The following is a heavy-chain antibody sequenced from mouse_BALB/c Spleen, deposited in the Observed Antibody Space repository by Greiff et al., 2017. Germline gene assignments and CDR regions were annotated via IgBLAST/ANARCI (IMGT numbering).Heavy chain of an antibody. V-gene: IGHV14-3*02. J-gene: IGHJ3*01. Sequence: VQLQQSGAELVKPGASVKLSCTASGFNFKDTDMHWVKQRPEQGLEWIGRIDPANGNTKYDPKFQGKATITADTSPNTAYLQLSSLTSEDTAVYYSARYIYGGSEASWFAYWGQGTLVTVSA. CDR1: GFNFKDTD. CDR2: IDPANGNT. D-gene: IGHD1-1*02. CDR3: ARYIYGGSEASWFAY.